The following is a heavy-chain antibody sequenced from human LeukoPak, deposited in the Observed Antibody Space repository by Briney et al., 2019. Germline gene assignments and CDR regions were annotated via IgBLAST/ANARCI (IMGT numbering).Heavy chain of an antibody. CDR2: IRSKTDGGTT. Sequence: GGSLRLSCAASGFTFSNAWMSWVRQAPGKGLEWVGRIRSKTDGGTTDYAAPVKGRFTISRDDSKNTLYLQMNSLKTEDTAVYSCTTDQQGGDGYAFDIWGQGTMVPVSS. CDR3: TTDQQGGDGYAFDI. V-gene: IGHV3-15*01. J-gene: IGHJ3*02. CDR1: GFTFSNAW. D-gene: IGHD3-16*01.